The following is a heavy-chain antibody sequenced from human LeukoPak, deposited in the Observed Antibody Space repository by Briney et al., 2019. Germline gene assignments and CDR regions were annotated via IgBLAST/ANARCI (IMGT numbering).Heavy chain of an antibody. Sequence: SQTLSLTCTVSGGSISSGGYYWSWIRQPAGKGLEWIGRIYTSGSTNYNPSLKSRVTISVDTSKNQFSLKLSSVTAADTAVYYCARISSGWYVGLDYWGQGTLVTVSS. CDR1: GGSISSGGYY. V-gene: IGHV4-61*02. D-gene: IGHD6-19*01. CDR3: ARISSGWYVGLDY. J-gene: IGHJ4*02. CDR2: IYTSGST.